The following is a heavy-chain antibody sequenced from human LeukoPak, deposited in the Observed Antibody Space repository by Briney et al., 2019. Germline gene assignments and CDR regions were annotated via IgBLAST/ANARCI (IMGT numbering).Heavy chain of an antibody. D-gene: IGHD5-18*01. CDR3: ARGDPDTAMVSDY. CDR2: INPNSGGT. J-gene: IGHJ4*02. V-gene: IGHV1-2*02. CDR1: GYTFTGYY. Sequence: ASVKVSCKASGYTFTGYYMHWVRQAPGQGLEWMGWINPNSGGTNYAQKFQGRVTMTRDTSISTDYMELSRLRSDDTDVYFCARGDPDTAMVSDYWGQGTLVTVSS.